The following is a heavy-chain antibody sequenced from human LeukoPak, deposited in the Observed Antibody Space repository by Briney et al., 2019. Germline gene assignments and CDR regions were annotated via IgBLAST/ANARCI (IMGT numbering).Heavy chain of an antibody. J-gene: IGHJ5*02. Sequence: GASVTVSCKASGYTFTGYYMHWVRQAPGQGLEWMGWINPNSGGTNYAQKFQGRVTMTRDTSISTAYMELSRLRSDDTAVYYCARDNHPGYSSSWRRGANWFDPWGQGTLVTVSS. V-gene: IGHV1-2*02. CDR2: INPNSGGT. CDR3: ARDNHPGYSSSWRRGANWFDP. D-gene: IGHD6-13*01. CDR1: GYTFTGYY.